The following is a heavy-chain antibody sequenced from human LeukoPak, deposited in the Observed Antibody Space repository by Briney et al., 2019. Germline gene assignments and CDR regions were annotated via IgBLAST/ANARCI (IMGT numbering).Heavy chain of an antibody. V-gene: IGHV4-59*12. CDR2: IYHRGST. CDR1: GGSISPYY. D-gene: IGHD1-1*01. Sequence: SETLSLTCTVSGGSISPYYWSWIRQPPGKGLEWIGYIYHRGSTNYNPSLKSRVTISIDTSKNQFSLKVSSVTAADTAVYYCARSQQSEDGMDVWGQGTTVTVSS. CDR3: ARSQQSEDGMDV. J-gene: IGHJ6*02.